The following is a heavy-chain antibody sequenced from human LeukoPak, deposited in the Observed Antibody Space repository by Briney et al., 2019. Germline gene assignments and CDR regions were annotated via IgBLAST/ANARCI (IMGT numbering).Heavy chain of an antibody. J-gene: IGHJ3*02. D-gene: IGHD1-26*01. V-gene: IGHV4-61*01. CDR2: IYYSGST. CDR1: GGSVSSGSYY. Sequence: SETLSLTCTVSGGSVSSGSYYWSWIRQPPGKGLEWIGYIYYSGSTNYNPSLKSRVTISVDTSKNQFSLKLSSVTAADTAVYYCARGRRGIVGATTLAFDIWGQGTMVTVSS. CDR3: ARGRRGIVGATTLAFDI.